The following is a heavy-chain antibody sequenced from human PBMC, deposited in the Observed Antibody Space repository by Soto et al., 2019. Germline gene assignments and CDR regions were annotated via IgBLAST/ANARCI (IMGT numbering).Heavy chain of an antibody. CDR2: ISGSGGST. CDR1: GFAFSGYW. V-gene: IGHV3-23*01. CDR3: AKVVDCSGGSCYSCFDY. Sequence: GSLRLSCAASGFAFSGYWMHWVRQAPGKGLEWVSAISGSGGSTYYADSVKGRFTISRDNSKNTLYLQMNSLRAEDTAVYYCAKVVDCSGGSCYSCFDYWGQGTLVTVS. D-gene: IGHD2-15*01. J-gene: IGHJ4*02.